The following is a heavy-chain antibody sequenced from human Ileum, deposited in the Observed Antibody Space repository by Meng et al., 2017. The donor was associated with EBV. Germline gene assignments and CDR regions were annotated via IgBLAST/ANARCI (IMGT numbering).Heavy chain of an antibody. J-gene: IGHJ4*02. V-gene: IGHV4-4*02. Sequence: QWHLRGSAPGLVKLSGTLSLTCAVSGCSISSSNWWSWVRQPPGKGLEWIGEIYHSGSTNYNPSLKSRVTISVDKSKNQFSLKLSSVTAADTAVYYCAREVAAAGGFDYWGQGTLVTVSS. D-gene: IGHD6-13*01. CDR2: IYHSGST. CDR3: AREVAAAGGFDY. CDR1: GCSISSSNW.